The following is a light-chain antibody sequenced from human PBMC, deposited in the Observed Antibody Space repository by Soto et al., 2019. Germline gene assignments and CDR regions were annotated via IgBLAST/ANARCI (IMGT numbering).Light chain of an antibody. CDR1: QSVSSSY. Sequence: ETVLTQSPRTLSLSPGERATLSCRASQSVSSSYLAWYQQKPGQAPRLLIYGASSRATGIPDRFSGSGSGTDFTLTISRLEPEDFAVYYCQQDGSSPWTFGQGTKV. CDR2: GAS. CDR3: QQDGSSPWT. J-gene: IGKJ1*01. V-gene: IGKV3-20*01.